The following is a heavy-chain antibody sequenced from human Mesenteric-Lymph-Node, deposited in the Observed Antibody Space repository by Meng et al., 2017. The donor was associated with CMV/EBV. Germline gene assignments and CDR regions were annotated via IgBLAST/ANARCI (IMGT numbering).Heavy chain of an antibody. CDR1: GFTFSSYG. CDR2: IWYDGSNK. J-gene: IGHJ6*02. CDR3: ARDRRSYYYYGMDV. Sequence: GESLKISCAASGFTFSSYGMHWVRQAPGKGLEWVAIIWYDGSNKYYAESVKGRFTISRDNSENTLYLEMNSLRAEDTAVYYCARDRRSYYYYGMDVWGQGTTVTVSS. V-gene: IGHV3-33*01.